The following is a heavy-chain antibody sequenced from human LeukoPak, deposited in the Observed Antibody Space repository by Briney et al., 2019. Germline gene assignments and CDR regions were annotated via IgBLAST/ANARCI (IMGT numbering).Heavy chain of an antibody. J-gene: IGHJ6*02. CDR2: ISAYNGNT. Sequence: ASVKVSCKTSGYTFTNYGISWVRQAPGQGLEWMGWISAYNGNTAYAQNLQGRVTMTTDTSTTTAYMELRSLRSDDTAVYYCAREIVVVEAAKHYYGTDVWGPGTTVTVSS. CDR3: AREIVVVEAAKHYYGTDV. D-gene: IGHD2-15*01. CDR1: GYTFTNYG. V-gene: IGHV1-18*01.